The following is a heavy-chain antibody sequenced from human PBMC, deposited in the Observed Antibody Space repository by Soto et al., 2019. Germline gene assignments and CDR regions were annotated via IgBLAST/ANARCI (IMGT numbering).Heavy chain of an antibody. D-gene: IGHD2-15*01. J-gene: IGHJ4*02. CDR2: IRSKAYGGTT. Sequence: GGSLRLSCTASGFTFGDYAMSWFRQAPGKGLEWVGFIRSKAYGGTTEYAASVKGRFTISRDDSKSIAYLQMNSLKTEDTAVYYCTRNSVVVAATRDYWGQGTLVTVSS. CDR3: TRNSVVVAATRDY. CDR1: GFTFGDYA. V-gene: IGHV3-49*03.